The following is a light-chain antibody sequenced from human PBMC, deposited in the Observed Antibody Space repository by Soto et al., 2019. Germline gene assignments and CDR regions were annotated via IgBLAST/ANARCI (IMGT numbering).Light chain of an antibody. CDR1: STDFVSYNR. CDR3: SLYTSENTYV. CDR2: EAS. V-gene: IGLV2-18*01. J-gene: IGLJ1*01. Sequence: QSVLTQPPSVSGSPGQSVTISCTGTSTDFVSYNRVSWYQQPPGTAPKLIIYEASNRPSGDPGRFSGSKSGNTASLTISGLQAADEADYYCSLYTSENTYVFGTGTKVTVL.